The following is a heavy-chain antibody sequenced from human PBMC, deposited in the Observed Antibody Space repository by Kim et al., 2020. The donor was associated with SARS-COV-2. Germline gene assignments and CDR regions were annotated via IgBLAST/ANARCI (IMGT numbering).Heavy chain of an antibody. J-gene: IGHJ6*04. V-gene: IGHV3-30*04. CDR3: ARDFTDCFACGGSYRRRRVTVSSFSVTGMDV. CDR1: GFPVDRCT. CDR2: VASGEMYE. D-gene: IGHD3-16*01. Sequence: GGSLRLSCVVSGFPVDRCTMHWVRQAPGKGLEWVSVVASGEMYESYADSVKGRFTMSSDTSKNTLFLQMNSLRADDTAVYYCARDFTDCFACGGSYRRRRVTVSSFSVTGMDVWGEGAMVTVPS.